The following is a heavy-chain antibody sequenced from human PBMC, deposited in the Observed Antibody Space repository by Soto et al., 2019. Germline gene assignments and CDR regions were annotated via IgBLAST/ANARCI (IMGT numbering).Heavy chain of an antibody. V-gene: IGHV3-23*01. CDR3: AYGLYTTVTTNDY. CDR1: GFTFSSYA. D-gene: IGHD4-17*01. Sequence: EVQLLESGGGLVQPGGSLRLSCAASGFTFSSYAMSWVRQAPGKGLEWVSAISGSGGSTYYADSVKGRFTISRDNSKNTMYLQMNSLRAEDTDVYYCAYGLYTTVTTNDYWGQGTLVTVSS. J-gene: IGHJ4*02. CDR2: ISGSGGST.